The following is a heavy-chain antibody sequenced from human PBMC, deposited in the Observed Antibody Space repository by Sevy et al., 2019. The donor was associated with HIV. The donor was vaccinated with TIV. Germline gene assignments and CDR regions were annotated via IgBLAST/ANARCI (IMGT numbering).Heavy chain of an antibody. D-gene: IGHD4-17*01. J-gene: IGHJ4*02. CDR1: GFTFSNYW. Sequence: GGSLRLSCAASGFTFSNYWMSWVRQAPGKGLEWVANIKQDGSEKSYVDSVKGRVTISEANGKKSLYRQMNSLGADDTAIYYCSRAPEYGEFVYFFDYWGQGTVVTVSS. CDR3: SRAPEYGEFVYFFDY. V-gene: IGHV3-7*01. CDR2: IKQDGSEK.